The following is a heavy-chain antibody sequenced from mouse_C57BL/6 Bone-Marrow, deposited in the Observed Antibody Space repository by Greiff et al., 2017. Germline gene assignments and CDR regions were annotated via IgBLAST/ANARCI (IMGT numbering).Heavy chain of an antibody. V-gene: IGHV1-42*01. CDR1: GYSFTGYY. Sequence: EVQLQQSGPELVKPGASVKISCKASGYSFTGYYMNWVKQSPEKSLEWIGEINPSTGGTTYNQKFKAKATLTVDKSSSTAYMQLKSLTSEDSAAYYCARGYYYGSSCPFDYWGQGTTLTVSS. CDR3: ARGYYYGSSCPFDY. D-gene: IGHD1-1*01. CDR2: INPSTGGT. J-gene: IGHJ2*01.